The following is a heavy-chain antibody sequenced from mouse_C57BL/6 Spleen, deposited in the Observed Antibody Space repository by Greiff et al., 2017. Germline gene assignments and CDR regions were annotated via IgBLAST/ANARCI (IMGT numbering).Heavy chain of an antibody. CDR3: ARGNYGNRPFGY. Sequence: QVQLQQSGAELVKPGASVKMSCKASGYTFTSYWITWVKQRPGQGLEWIGDIYPGSGSTYYNEKFKGKATLTGDTSSSTAYMQLSSLTSADSAVDYCARGNYGNRPFGYWGQGTTLTV. CDR2: IYPGSGST. J-gene: IGHJ2*01. V-gene: IGHV1-55*01. CDR1: GYTFTSYW. D-gene: IGHD2-1*01.